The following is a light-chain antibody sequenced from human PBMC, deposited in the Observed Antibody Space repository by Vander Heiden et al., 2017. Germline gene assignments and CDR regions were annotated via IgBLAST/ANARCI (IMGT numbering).Light chain of an antibody. CDR1: QGISSY. CDR2: DAS. CDR3: QQEDSYPHT. Sequence: AIRMTQSPSSFSASTGDRVTITCRASQGISSYLAWYQQKPGKAPKLLIYDASTLQSGVPSRFSGSGSGTDFTLTISCLQSEDFATYYCQQEDSYPHTFGGGTKVEIK. J-gene: IGKJ4*01. V-gene: IGKV1-8*01.